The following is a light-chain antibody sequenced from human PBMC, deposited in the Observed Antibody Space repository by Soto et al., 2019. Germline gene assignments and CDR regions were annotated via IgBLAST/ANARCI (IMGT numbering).Light chain of an antibody. J-gene: IGLJ1*01. CDR3: CSFAGSSTFYV. CDR2: EGS. V-gene: IGLV2-23*01. Sequence: QSALTQPASVTGFPGQSITISCTGTSSDVGSSNLVSWYQQHPGKAPKLIIYEGSRRPSGVSGRFSGSKSGNTASLTISGLQAEDEADYYCCSFAGSSTFYVFGTGTKVTVL. CDR1: SSDVGSSNL.